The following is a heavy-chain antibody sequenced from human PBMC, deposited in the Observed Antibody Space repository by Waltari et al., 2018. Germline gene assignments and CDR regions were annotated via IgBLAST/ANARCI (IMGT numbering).Heavy chain of an antibody. J-gene: IGHJ3*02. V-gene: IGHV4-38-2*01. D-gene: IGHD6-13*01. CDR2: IYHSGST. CDR1: GYSISSGYY. CDR3: ASPLTAGSGDAFDI. Sequence: QVQLQESGPGLVKPSETLSLTCAVSGYSISSGYYWGWIRQPPGKGLEWIGSIYHSGSTYYTPSLKSRVTISVDTSKNQFSLKLSSVTAADTAVYYCASPLTAGSGDAFDIWGQGTMVTVSS.